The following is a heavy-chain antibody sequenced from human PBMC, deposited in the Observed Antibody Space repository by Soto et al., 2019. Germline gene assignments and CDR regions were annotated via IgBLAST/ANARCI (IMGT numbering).Heavy chain of an antibody. V-gene: IGHV3-48*02. CDR1: GFTFSSYS. D-gene: IGHD3-3*01. CDR3: ARDGDTDHDFWSGYRLDGMDV. J-gene: IGHJ6*02. CDR2: ISSSSSTI. Sequence: GGSLRLSCAASGFTFSSYSMNWFRQAPGKGLEWVSYISSSSSTIYYADSVKGRFTISRDNAKNSLYLQMNSLRDEDTAVYYCARDGDTDHDFWSGYRLDGMDVWGQGTTVTVSS.